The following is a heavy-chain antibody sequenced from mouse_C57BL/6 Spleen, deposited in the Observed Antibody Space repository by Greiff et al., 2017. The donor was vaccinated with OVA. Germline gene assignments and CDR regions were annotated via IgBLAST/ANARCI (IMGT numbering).Heavy chain of an antibody. CDR2: ISYDGSN. Sequence: EVKLMESGPGLVKPSQSLSLTCSVTGYSITSGYYWNWIRQFPGNKLEWMGYISYDGSNNYNPSLKNRISITRDTSKNQFFLKLNSVTTEDTATYYCASYGNYAMDYWGQGTSVTVSS. J-gene: IGHJ4*01. V-gene: IGHV3-6*01. D-gene: IGHD2-1*01. CDR1: GYSITSGYY. CDR3: ASYGNYAMDY.